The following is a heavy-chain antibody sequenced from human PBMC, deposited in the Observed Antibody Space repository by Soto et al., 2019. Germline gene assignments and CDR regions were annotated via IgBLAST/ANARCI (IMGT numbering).Heavy chain of an antibody. CDR3: AKGPSGYSYGYGFDY. CDR2: ISGSGGST. V-gene: IGHV3-23*01. Sequence: GGSLRLSCAASGFTFSSYAMSWVRQAPGKGLEWVSAISGSGGSTYYADSVKGRFTISRDNSKNTLYLQMNSLRAEDTAVYYCAKGPSGYSYGYGFDYWGQGTLVTVSS. J-gene: IGHJ4*02. D-gene: IGHD5-18*01. CDR1: GFTFSSYA.